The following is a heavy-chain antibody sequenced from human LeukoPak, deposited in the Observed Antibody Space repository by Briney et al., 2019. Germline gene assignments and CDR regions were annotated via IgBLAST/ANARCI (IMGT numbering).Heavy chain of an antibody. D-gene: IGHD3-22*01. Sequence: SETLSLTCAVYGGSFSGYYWSRIRQPPGKGLEWIGEINHSGSTNYNPSLKSRVTISVDTSKNQFSLKLSSVTAADTAVYYCARLITMIVVVKGDAFDIWGQGTMVTVSS. CDR1: GGSFSGYY. V-gene: IGHV4-34*01. CDR3: ARLITMIVVVKGDAFDI. J-gene: IGHJ3*02. CDR2: INHSGST.